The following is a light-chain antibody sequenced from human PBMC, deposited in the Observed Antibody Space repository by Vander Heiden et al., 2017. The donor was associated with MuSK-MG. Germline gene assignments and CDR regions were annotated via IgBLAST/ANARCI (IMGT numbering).Light chain of an antibody. CDR3: SAWDASLNGPSVV. CDR1: SSNIGSNT. Sequence: QSVRTQAPSASGTPAQRVTISCSGSSSNIGSNTVNWYQQLPGTAPKLLSYMYNQRPSGVPDRFSGAKYGTSASLATSGRQSEDEADEDGSAWDASLNGPSVVFGGGTKLTVL. CDR2: MYN. J-gene: IGLJ2*01. V-gene: IGLV1-44*01.